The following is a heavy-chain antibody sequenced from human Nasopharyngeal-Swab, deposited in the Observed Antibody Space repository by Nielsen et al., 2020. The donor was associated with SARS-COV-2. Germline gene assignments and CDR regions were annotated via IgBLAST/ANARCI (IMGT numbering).Heavy chain of an antibody. CDR2: ISGSGGST. D-gene: IGHD5-24*01. Sequence: GESLKISCAASGFIFSNYAMSWVRQAPGKGLEWVSAISGSGGSTYYADSVKGRFTISRDNSKNTLYLQMNSLRAEDTAVYFCAREGRDGAVSSWGQGTLVTVSS. V-gene: IGHV3-23*01. CDR1: GFIFSNYA. CDR3: AREGRDGAVSS. J-gene: IGHJ5*02.